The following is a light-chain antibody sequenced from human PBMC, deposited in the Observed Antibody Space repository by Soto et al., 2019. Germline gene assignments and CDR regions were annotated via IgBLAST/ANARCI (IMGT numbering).Light chain of an antibody. CDR1: QSISSSY. V-gene: IGKV3-20*01. J-gene: IGKJ1*01. CDR2: GAS. CDR3: QQYSSTFWS. Sequence: ARPPITLTLSPGERTTLSCRASQSISSSYLAWYQQKPGQAPRLPVYGASSRATGIPDRFSGSGSGTDFTLTISRLESEDFAPDYCQQYSSTFWSFGQGTKVDI.